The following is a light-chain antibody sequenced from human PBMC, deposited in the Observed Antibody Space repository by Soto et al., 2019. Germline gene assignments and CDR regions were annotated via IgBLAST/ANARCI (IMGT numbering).Light chain of an antibody. CDR3: HQRSNFPLT. CDR1: QSVSSE. Sequence: EIVLTQSPATLSSSAGERVTLSCRASQSVSSELAWYQQKPGQAPKLLIYDASTLDSGIPARFSGSGSGTDFTLAISSLEPEDFAVYYCHQRSNFPLTFGRGTRLEIK. V-gene: IGKV3-11*01. CDR2: DAS. J-gene: IGKJ5*01.